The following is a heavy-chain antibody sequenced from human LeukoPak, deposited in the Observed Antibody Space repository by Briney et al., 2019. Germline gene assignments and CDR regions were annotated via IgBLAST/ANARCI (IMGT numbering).Heavy chain of an antibody. D-gene: IGHD6-25*01. Sequence: SLTXXXXXGSXXXXYXXXXXXXXXXXLEWIGQIYSSGITNYSPSLKSRVTISVDTSKNQFSLKLTSVTAADTAVYFCARSGGFGSDYWGQGTLVTVSS. CDR2: IYSSGIT. J-gene: IGHJ4*02. CDR3: ARSGGFGSDY. CDR1: XGSXXXXY. V-gene: IGHV4-59*01.